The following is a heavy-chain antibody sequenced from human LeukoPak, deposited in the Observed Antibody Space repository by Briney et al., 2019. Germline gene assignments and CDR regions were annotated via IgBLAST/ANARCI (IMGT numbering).Heavy chain of an antibody. CDR3: ASWSPGHFDY. D-gene: IGHD1-14*01. J-gene: IGHJ4*02. CDR2: RSIYNGNT. CDR1: GYDFINYG. Sequence: ASVKVSCKASGYDFINYGISWVRQAPGQGLEWMGWRSIYNGNTDYKLQGRVTMTTDTSTSTAYMELSSLRSEDTAVYYCASWSPGHFDYWGQGTLVTVSS. V-gene: IGHV1-18*01.